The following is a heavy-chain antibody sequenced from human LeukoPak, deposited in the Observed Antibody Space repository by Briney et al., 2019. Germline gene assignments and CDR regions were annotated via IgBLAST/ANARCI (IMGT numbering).Heavy chain of an antibody. CDR1: GASISSYY. D-gene: IGHD6-19*01. V-gene: IGHV4-59*01. CDR3: ARTTSGWYYFDY. Sequence: PSETLSLTCTVSGASISSYYWSWIRQPPGKGLEWIGYIFYSGTTNYNPPLKSRVTISLDTSKNQFSLKLSSLTAADTAVYYCARTTSGWYYFDYWGQGTLVTVSS. CDR2: IFYSGTT. J-gene: IGHJ4*02.